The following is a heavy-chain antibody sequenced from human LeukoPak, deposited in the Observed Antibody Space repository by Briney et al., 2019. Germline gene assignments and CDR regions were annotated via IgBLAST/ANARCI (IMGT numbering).Heavy chain of an antibody. Sequence: SETLSLTCAVYGGSFSGYYWSWIRQPPGKGLEWVGEINHSGSTNYNPSIKSRVTISVDTSKNQFSLELSSVTAADTAVYYRARTYGSGTYYKAPFFVWGQGTLVTVSS. CDR1: GGSFSGYY. J-gene: IGHJ4*02. V-gene: IGHV4-34*01. D-gene: IGHD3-10*01. CDR2: INHSGST. CDR3: ARTYGSGTYYKAPFFV.